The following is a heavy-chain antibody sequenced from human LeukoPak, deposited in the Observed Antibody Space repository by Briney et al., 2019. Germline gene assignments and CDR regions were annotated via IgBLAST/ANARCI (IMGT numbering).Heavy chain of an antibody. Sequence: GESLKISCKGSGYSFTSYWISWVRQMPGKGLEWMGRIDPSDSYTNYSPSFQGHVTISADKSTSTAYLQWNSLKASDTAMYYCARHPPAWYFDLWGRGTLVTVSS. CDR2: IDPSDSYT. V-gene: IGHV5-10-1*01. J-gene: IGHJ2*01. CDR3: ARHPPAWYFDL. CDR1: GYSFTSYW.